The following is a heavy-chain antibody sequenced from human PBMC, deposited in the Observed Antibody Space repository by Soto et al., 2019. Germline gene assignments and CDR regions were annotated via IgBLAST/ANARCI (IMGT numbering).Heavy chain of an antibody. CDR2: INAGNGAT. D-gene: IGHD1-20*01. J-gene: IGHJ3*02. CDR3: ARSNWKLPPSDAFDI. CDR1: GYVFTRNA. V-gene: IGHV1-3*01. Sequence: GASVKVSCKTFGYVFTRNAVHWVRQAPGQRLEWMGWINAGNGATKYSQRFQGRVTMTRDTSTSTVYMELSSLRSEDTAVYYCARSNWKLPPSDAFDIWGQGTMVTVSS.